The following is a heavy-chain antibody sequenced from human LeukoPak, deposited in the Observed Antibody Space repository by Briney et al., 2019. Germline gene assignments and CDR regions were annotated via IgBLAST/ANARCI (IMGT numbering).Heavy chain of an antibody. V-gene: IGHV4-59*01. Sequence: PSETLSLTCTVSGGSISSYYWSWIRQPPGKGLEWIGYIYYSGSTTYNPSLKSRVTISVDTSKNQFSVKLSSVTAADTAVYYCAREWNYVIDSWGQGTPVTVSS. CDR2: IYYSGST. J-gene: IGHJ5*01. D-gene: IGHD1-7*01. CDR1: GGSISSYY. CDR3: AREWNYVIDS.